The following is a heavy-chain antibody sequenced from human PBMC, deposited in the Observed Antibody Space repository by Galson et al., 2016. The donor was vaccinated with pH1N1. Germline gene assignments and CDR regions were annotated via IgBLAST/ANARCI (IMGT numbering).Heavy chain of an antibody. J-gene: IGHJ2*01. CDR1: GYTFTSYR. CDR3: ARAATVVGDWYFDL. D-gene: IGHD4-23*01. Sequence: SVKVSCKASGYTFTSYRVHWVRQAPGQGLEWMGSIHPNSGGTNYAQSFQGRVTITRDTSISTASMELSMLRSDDTATYYCARAATVVGDWYFDLWGRGTLVPVSS. V-gene: IGHV1-2*02. CDR2: IHPNSGGT.